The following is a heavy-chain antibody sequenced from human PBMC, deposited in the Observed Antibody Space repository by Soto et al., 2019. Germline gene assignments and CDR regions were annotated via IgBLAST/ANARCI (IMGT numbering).Heavy chain of an antibody. CDR1: GGSISSSSYY. CDR3: ARHESSYSNGWYGQDWFDP. D-gene: IGHD6-19*01. V-gene: IGHV4-39*01. CDR2: IYYSGST. Sequence: SETLSLTCTVSGGSISSSSYYWGWIRQPPGKGLEWIGSIYYSGSTYYNPSLKSRVTISVDTSKNQFSLKLSSVTAADTAVYYCARHESSYSNGWYGQDWFDPSGQGTLVTVSS. J-gene: IGHJ5*02.